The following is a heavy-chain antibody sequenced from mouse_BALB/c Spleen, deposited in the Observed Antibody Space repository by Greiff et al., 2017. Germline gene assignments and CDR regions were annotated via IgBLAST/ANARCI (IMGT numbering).Heavy chain of an antibody. CDR3: AGEVQVRLPDY. J-gene: IGHJ2*01. CDR2: IYPGDGDT. V-gene: IGHV1-80*01. Sequence: VQLQQSGAELVRPGSSVKISCKASGYAFSSYWMNWVKQRPGQGLEWIGQIYPGDGDTNYNGKFKGKATLTADKSSSPAYMQLSNLTSEDSAVYYCAGEVQVRLPDYWGQGTILTVS. D-gene: IGHD3-2*02. CDR1: GYAFSSYW.